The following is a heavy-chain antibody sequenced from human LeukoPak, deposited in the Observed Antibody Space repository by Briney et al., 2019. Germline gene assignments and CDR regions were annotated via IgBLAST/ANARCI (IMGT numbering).Heavy chain of an antibody. CDR1: GGTFSSYA. D-gene: IGHD1-26*01. CDR2: IIPIFGTA. V-gene: IGHV1-69*06. CDR3: ARESLDWLSVRFRLSGSYSS. Sequence: GASVKVSCKASGGTFSSYAISWVRQAPGQGLEWMGGIIPIFGTANYAQKFQGRVTITADKSTSTAYMELSSLRSEDTAVYYCARESLDWLSVRFRLSGSYSSWGQGTLVTVSS. J-gene: IGHJ5*02.